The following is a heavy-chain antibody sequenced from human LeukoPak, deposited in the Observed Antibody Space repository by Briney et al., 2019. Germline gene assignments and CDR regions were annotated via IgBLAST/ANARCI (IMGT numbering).Heavy chain of an antibody. CDR2: IYHGGST. J-gene: IGHJ5*02. CDR1: GYSISSGYY. V-gene: IGHV4-38-2*02. CDR3: ARDLSSGHNWFDP. Sequence: SETLSLTCTVSGYSISSGYYWGWIRQPPGKGLEWIGSIYHGGSTYYNPSLKSRVTISVDTSKNQFSLKLSSVTAADTAVYYCARDLSSGHNWFDPWGQGTLVTVSS. D-gene: IGHD6-19*01.